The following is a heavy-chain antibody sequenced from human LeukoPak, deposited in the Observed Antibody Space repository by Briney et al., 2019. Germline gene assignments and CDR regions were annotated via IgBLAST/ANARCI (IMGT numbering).Heavy chain of an antibody. V-gene: IGHV4-30-2*01. Sequence: PSQTLSLTCTVSGGSISSGGYYWSWIRQPPGKGLEWIGYIYHSGSTYYNPSLKSRVTISVDRSKNQFSLKLSSVTAADTAVYYCATAGSGLLDYWGQGTLVTVSS. J-gene: IGHJ4*02. D-gene: IGHD3-10*01. CDR1: GGSISSGGYY. CDR3: ATAGSGLLDY. CDR2: IYHSGST.